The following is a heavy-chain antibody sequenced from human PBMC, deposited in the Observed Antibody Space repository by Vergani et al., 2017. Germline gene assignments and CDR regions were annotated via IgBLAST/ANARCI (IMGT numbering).Heavy chain of an antibody. V-gene: IGHV1-8*01. J-gene: IGHJ4*02. D-gene: IGHD3-22*01. Sequence: QVQLVQSGAEVKKPGASVKVSCKASGYTFTSYDINWVRQATGQGLEWMGWMNPNSGNTGYAQKFQGRVTMTRNTSISTAYMELSSLRSEDTAVYYCARGRRSNAPLGSSGYYFFVGYWGQGTLVTVSS. CDR2: MNPNSGNT. CDR1: GYTFTSYD. CDR3: ARGRRSNAPLGSSGYYFFVGY.